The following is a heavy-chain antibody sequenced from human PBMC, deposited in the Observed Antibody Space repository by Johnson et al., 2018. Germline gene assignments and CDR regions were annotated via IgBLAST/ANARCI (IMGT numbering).Heavy chain of an antibody. D-gene: IGHD5-24*01. Sequence: EVQLVESGGGLVQPGGSLRLSCAASGFTFRTYAMNWVRQAPGKGLEWVSSISSSGRSTHYADFVKGRFPISRDNSKNTLYLQMNSLRAEDTAIYYCAKTIRGVYYYGMDVWGQGTTVTVAS. CDR2: ISSSGRST. CDR1: GFTFRTYA. J-gene: IGHJ6*02. V-gene: IGHV3-23*04. CDR3: AKTIRGVYYYGMDV.